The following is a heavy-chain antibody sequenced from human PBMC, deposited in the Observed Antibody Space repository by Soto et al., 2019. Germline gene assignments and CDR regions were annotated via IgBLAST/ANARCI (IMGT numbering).Heavy chain of an antibody. J-gene: IGHJ6*02. CDR3: AKSRTMVRGVIQLRYYYGMDV. CDR1: GFTFDDYA. V-gene: IGHV3-43D*04. D-gene: IGHD3-10*01. Sequence: GGSLRLSCAASGFTFDDYAMHWVRQAPGKGLEWVSLISWDGGSTYYADSVKGRFTISRDNSKNSLYLQMNSLRAEDTALYYCAKSRTMVRGVIQLRYYYGMDVWGQGTTVTVS. CDR2: ISWDGGST.